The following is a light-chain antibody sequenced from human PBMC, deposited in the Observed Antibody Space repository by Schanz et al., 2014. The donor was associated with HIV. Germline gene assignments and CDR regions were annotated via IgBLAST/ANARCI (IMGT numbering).Light chain of an antibody. CDR2: GNN. V-gene: IGLV1-40*01. CDR3: AAWDDSLSGWV. CDR1: SSNIGAGYD. J-gene: IGLJ3*02. Sequence: QSLLTQPPSVSGAPGQRVTISCTGSSSNIGAGYDVHWYKQLPETAPKLLIFGNNNRPSGVPDRYSGSKSDTSASLAISGLRSEDEADYYCAAWDDSLSGWVFGGGTKLTVL.